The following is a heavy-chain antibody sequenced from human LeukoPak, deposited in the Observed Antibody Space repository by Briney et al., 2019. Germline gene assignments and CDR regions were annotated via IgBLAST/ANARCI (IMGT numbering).Heavy chain of an antibody. Sequence: SETLSPTFTVSGGSISSGDYYWSWIRPPPGKGLEWIGYIYYSGSTYYNPPLKSRVTISVDTSKNQFSLKLSSVTAADTAVYYCASQYYYDSSGPTDAFDIWGQGTMVTVSS. CDR1: GGSISSGDYY. V-gene: IGHV4-30-4*01. CDR3: ASQYYYDSSGPTDAFDI. J-gene: IGHJ3*02. CDR2: IYYSGST. D-gene: IGHD3-22*01.